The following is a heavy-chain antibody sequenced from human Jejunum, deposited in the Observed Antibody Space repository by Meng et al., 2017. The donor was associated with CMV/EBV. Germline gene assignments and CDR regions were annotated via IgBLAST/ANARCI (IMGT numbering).Heavy chain of an antibody. CDR3: AKEGVYSGYAIDY. CDR1: GFTFSIYG. D-gene: IGHD5-12*01. V-gene: IGHV3-33*06. CDR2: IWSDGTNT. Sequence: SGFTFSIYGMHWVRQAPGKGLEWVAFIWSDGTNTYYGDSMKGRFTISRDNSKNTLYLQMNSLRVEDTAVYYCAKEGVYSGYAIDYWGQGTLVTVSS. J-gene: IGHJ4*02.